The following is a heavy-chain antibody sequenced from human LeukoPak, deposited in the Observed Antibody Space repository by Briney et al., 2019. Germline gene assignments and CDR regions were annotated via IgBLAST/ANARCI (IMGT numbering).Heavy chain of an antibody. CDR1: SGSISSDY. CDR3: ARGSSYLWDWHFDL. J-gene: IGHJ2*01. V-gene: IGHV4-59*12. D-gene: IGHD3-22*01. Sequence: SETLSLTCTVSSGSISSDYWNWIRQPPGKGLEWIGYIYYSGSTNYNPSLKSRVTMSVDTSKNQFSLKLSSVTAADTAVYYCARGSSYLWDWHFDLWGRGTLVTVSS. CDR2: IYYSGST.